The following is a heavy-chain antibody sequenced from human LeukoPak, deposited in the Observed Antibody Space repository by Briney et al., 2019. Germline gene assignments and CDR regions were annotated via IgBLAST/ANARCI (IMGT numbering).Heavy chain of an antibody. V-gene: IGHV4-39*07. CDR3: ARARSGKWGFDY. Sequence: SETLSLTCTVSGGALNSNSYYWGWIRQPPGKGLQWIGSIYYTGSTYYNPSLKSRVTISVDTSKNQFSLKLSSVTAADTAVYYCARARSGKWGFDYWGQGTLVTVSS. J-gene: IGHJ4*02. CDR1: GGALNSNSYY. D-gene: IGHD1-26*01. CDR2: IYYTGST.